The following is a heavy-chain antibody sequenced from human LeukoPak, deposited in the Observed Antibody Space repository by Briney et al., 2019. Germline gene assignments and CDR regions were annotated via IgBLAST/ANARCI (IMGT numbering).Heavy chain of an antibody. J-gene: IGHJ4*02. CDR1: GFTLSSYA. CDR2: ISGSGDST. Sequence: HPGGSLRLSCAASGFTLSSYAMSWVRQAPGKGLEWVSVISGSGDSTYYADSVKGRFTISRDNSKNTLYLQMNSLRAEDTAVYYCAKDLIAAARAENFDYWGQGTLVTVSP. CDR3: AKDLIAAARAENFDY. V-gene: IGHV3-23*01. D-gene: IGHD6-13*01.